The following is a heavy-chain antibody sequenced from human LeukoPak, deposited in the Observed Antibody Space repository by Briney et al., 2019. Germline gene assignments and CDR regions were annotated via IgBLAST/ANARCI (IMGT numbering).Heavy chain of an antibody. CDR2: ISYDGSNK. Sequence: PGGSLRLSCAASGFTFSSYGMHWVRQAPGKGLEWVAVISYDGSNKYYADSVKGRFTISRDNSKNTLYLQMNSLRAEDTAVYYCAVCLTSCYQNYYYYMDVWGKGTTVTVSS. CDR3: AVCLTSCYQNYYYYMDV. V-gene: IGHV3-30*03. CDR1: GFTFSSYG. J-gene: IGHJ6*03. D-gene: IGHD2-2*01.